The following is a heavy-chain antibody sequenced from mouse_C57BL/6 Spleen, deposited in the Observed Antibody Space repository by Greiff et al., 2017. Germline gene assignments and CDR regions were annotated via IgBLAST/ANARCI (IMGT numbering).Heavy chain of an antibody. V-gene: IGHV3-6*01. Sequence: EVQLQESGPGLVKPSQSLSLTCSVTGYSITSGYYWNWIPQFPGNKLEWVGYISADGSNNYNPSLKNRISITRDTSRNPFFLNFNSVTTEDTATYYCARDGYHYPDAMYCWGPVTSVSVSS. CDR2: ISADGSN. CDR1: GYSITSGYY. J-gene: IGHJ4*01. CDR3: ARDGYHYPDAMYC. D-gene: IGHD2-4*01.